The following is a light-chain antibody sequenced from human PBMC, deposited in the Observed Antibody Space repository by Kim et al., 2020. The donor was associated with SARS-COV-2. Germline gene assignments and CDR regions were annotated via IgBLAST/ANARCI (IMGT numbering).Light chain of an antibody. Sequence: LSPGEKATLSCRASQSISYYYLAWYQQKPGQAPRLLIYGTSNRDTGIPDMFSGSGSGTDFTLTISRLEPEDYAVYYCQQYGGSLTFGGGTKVDIK. J-gene: IGKJ4*01. CDR2: GTS. CDR1: QSISYYY. CDR3: QQYGGSLT. V-gene: IGKV3-20*01.